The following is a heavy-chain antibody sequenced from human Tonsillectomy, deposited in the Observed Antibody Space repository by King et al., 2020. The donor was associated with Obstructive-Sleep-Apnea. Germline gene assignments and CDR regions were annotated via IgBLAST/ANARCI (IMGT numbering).Heavy chain of an antibody. D-gene: IGHD3-16*01. CDR1: GDSISSYY. J-gene: IGHJ2*01. CDR2: IFYTGTT. CDR3: AGDWASRRYFDL. V-gene: IGHV4-59*01. Sequence: QLQESGPGLVKPSETLSLTCTVSGDSISSYYWTWIRQPPGKGLEWIGYIFYTGTTNYNPSLKSRVTMSVDTSNKQFSLKLTSVTAADTAVYYCAGDWASRRYFDLWGRGTLVTVSS.